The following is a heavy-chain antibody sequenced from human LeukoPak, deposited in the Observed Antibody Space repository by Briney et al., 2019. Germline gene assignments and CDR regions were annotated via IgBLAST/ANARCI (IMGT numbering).Heavy chain of an antibody. V-gene: IGHV3-49*04. CDR3: TTSLRSGWYRGFDY. D-gene: IGHD6-19*01. CDR1: GFTFSSYA. CDR2: IRSNVYGGTT. J-gene: IGHJ4*02. Sequence: GGSLRLSCAAAGFTFSSYAMSWVRQAPGKGLEWVGLIRSNVYGGTTEYAASVKGRFSISREDSKSIANLHMNSLKTDDTAVYFCTTSLRSGWYRGFDYWGQGTLVTVSS.